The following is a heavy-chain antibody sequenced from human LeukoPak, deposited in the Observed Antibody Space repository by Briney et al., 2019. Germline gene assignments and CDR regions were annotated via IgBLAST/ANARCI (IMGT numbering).Heavy chain of an antibody. CDR1: GFAVSSKY. CDR2: IYTGGST. V-gene: IGHV3-66*01. J-gene: IGHJ3*02. D-gene: IGHD1-14*01. Sequence: GGSLRLSCVASGFAVSSKYMSWIRQAPGKGLERVSVIYTGGSTHYPDSVMGRFTISRDGSKNTVSLQMNSLRAEDTAVYYCARNLGTLATGGVALDIWGQGTMVTVAS. CDR3: ARNLGTLATGGVALDI.